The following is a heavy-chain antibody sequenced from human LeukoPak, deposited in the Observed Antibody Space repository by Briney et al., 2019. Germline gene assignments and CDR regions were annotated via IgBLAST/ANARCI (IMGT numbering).Heavy chain of an antibody. CDR1: GFTFSSYW. Sequence: GGSLRLSCAASGFTFSSYWMSWVRQAPGKGLEWVANIKQDGSEKYYVDSVKGRFPIYRDNAKNSLYLHMNSRRAEDTAVYYCARAGRGYVNYWGQGTLVTVSS. D-gene: IGHD3-10*01. CDR2: IKQDGSEK. V-gene: IGHV3-7*01. J-gene: IGHJ4*02. CDR3: ARAGRGYVNY.